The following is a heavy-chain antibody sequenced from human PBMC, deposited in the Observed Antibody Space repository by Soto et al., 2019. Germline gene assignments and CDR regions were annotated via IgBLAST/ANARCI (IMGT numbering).Heavy chain of an antibody. V-gene: IGHV3-23*01. Sequence: GGSLRLSCAASGFTFSSYAMSWVRQAPEKGLEWISAVTGSGGSTYHADSVKGRFTISRDNSENTLYLQMNSLRAEDTAVYYCAKGSASGSPYYFDYWGQGTLVTVSS. J-gene: IGHJ4*02. CDR2: VTGSGGST. CDR1: GFTFSSYA. D-gene: IGHD6-25*01. CDR3: AKGSASGSPYYFDY.